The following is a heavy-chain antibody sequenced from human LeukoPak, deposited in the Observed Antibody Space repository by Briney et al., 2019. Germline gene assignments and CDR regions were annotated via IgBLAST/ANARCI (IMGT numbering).Heavy chain of an antibody. CDR2: IYSSGTT. Sequence: ASGTLSLTCTVSGGSITGSHWSWLRQSAGKGLEWIGRIYSSGTTNYNPSLKSRVTMSLDTSKNQFSLRLSSVTAADTAVYYCARGAYSFDYWGQGTLVTVSS. V-gene: IGHV4-4*07. CDR3: ARGAYSFDY. J-gene: IGHJ4*02. CDR1: GGSITGSH.